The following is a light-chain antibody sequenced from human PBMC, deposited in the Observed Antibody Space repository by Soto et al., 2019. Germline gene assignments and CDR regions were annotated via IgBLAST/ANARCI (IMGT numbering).Light chain of an antibody. CDR3: SSYTSSSTLEV. CDR1: SSDVGRYNY. Sequence: QSVLTQPASVSGSPGQSITISCTGTSSDVGRYNYVSWYQQHPGKAPKLLIFDVSNRPSGISNRFSGSKSGNTASLTIFGLQAEDEAHYYCSSYTSSSTLEVLGGGTKLTVL. V-gene: IGLV2-14*01. J-gene: IGLJ3*02. CDR2: DVS.